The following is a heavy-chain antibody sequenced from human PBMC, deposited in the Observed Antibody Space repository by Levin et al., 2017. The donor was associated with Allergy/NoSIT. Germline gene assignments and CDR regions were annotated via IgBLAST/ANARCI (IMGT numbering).Heavy chain of an antibody. J-gene: IGHJ3*02. V-gene: IGHV4-34*01. CDR1: GGSFSGYY. CDR3: ARSGVVWFGESSSKRAFDI. D-gene: IGHD3-10*01. CDR2: INHSGST. Sequence: SETLSLTCAVYGGSFSGYYWSWIRQPPGKGLEWIGEINHSGSTNYNPSLKSRVTISVDTSKNQFSLKLSSVTAADTAVYYCARSGVVWFGESSSKRAFDIWGQGTMVTVSS.